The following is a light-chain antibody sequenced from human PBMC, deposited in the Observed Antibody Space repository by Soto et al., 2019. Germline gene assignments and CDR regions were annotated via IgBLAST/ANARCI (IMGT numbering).Light chain of an antibody. V-gene: IGLV3-21*02. CDR3: QVWDTISDHYV. CDR2: VDS. J-gene: IGLJ1*01. CDR1: NIESKS. Sequence: ELAQPPSVSVAPGQTARITCGGNNIESKSVHWYQQRPGQAPVLVIYVDSDRPSGIPDRFSASTSGNTAALTISRVEAGDEADYYCQVWDTISDHYVFGSGTKVTVL.